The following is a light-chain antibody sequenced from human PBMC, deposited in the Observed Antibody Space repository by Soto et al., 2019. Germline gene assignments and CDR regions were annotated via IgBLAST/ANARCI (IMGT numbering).Light chain of an antibody. CDR1: SSDIGGDYNY. CDR2: EVS. V-gene: IGLV2-14*01. CDR3: SSYTGSRTLV. Sequence: QPGLTQPASGSGSPGQSITISCTGTSSDIGGDYNYVSWYQQHPGKAPKLMIHEVSDRPSGVSNRLSGSRSGNTASLTISGLQAEDEADYYCSSYTGSRTLVFGAGTKVTVL. J-gene: IGLJ1*01.